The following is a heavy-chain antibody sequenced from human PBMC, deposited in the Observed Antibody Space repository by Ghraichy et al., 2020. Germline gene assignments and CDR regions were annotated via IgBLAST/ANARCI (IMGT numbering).Heavy chain of an antibody. CDR1: GFTVSSNY. J-gene: IGHJ6*02. CDR3: ATSELYYYGSGSNSPDYYGMDV. CDR2: IYSSGST. D-gene: IGHD3-10*01. V-gene: IGHV3-53*01. Sequence: GGSLRLSCAASGFTVSSNYMSWVRQAPGKGLEGVSVIYSSGSTYYADTVKGRFTISRDNSKNTLYLQMNSLRAEDTALYYCATSELYYYGSGSNSPDYYGMDVSGQRTTVTVSS.